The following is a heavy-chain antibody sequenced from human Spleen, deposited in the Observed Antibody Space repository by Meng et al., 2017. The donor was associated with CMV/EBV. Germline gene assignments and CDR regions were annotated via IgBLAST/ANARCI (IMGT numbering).Heavy chain of an antibody. CDR1: GFTFVNYA. D-gene: IGHD3-22*01. CDR2: IGGSGTKT. J-gene: IGHJ5*02. CDR3: AKEGGSSAYHH. V-gene: IGHV3-23*01. Sequence: SCAASGFTFVNYAMSWVRLAPGKGLEWVSGIGGSGTKTHYADSVKGRFTISRDNSKNIVFLQMDSLRADDTAMYFCAKEGGSSAYHHWGQGTLVTVSS.